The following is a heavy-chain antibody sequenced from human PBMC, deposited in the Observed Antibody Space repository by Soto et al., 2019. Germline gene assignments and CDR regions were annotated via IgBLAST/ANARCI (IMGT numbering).Heavy chain of an antibody. CDR2: IWDDGSNK. J-gene: IGHJ4*02. CDR1: GFTFSSYG. D-gene: IGHD5-12*01. Sequence: QVQLVESGGGVVQPGRSLRLSCAASGFTFSSYGMHWVRQAPGKGLEWVAVIWDDGSNKYYADSVKGRFTISRDNSKNTVYLQMNSLRAEDTAVYYCARPLVDGYIGGEIRYWGQGTLVTVSS. CDR3: ARPLVDGYIGGEIRY. V-gene: IGHV3-33*01.